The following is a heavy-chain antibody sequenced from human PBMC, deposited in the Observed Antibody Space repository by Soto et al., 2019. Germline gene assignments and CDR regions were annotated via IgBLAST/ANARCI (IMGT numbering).Heavy chain of an antibody. Sequence: DVQLVESGGGLVQPGRSLRLSCAASGFTFDDYAIHWVRQAPGKGLEWVSGISWNGDATGYAASVQGRFIISRDNAKNSLYLQMNSLRNEDTAIYYCANLPLYGSGFDCWGQGTLVTVSS. V-gene: IGHV3-9*01. D-gene: IGHD3-10*01. CDR3: ANLPLYGSGFDC. CDR2: ISWNGDAT. J-gene: IGHJ4*02. CDR1: GFTFDDYA.